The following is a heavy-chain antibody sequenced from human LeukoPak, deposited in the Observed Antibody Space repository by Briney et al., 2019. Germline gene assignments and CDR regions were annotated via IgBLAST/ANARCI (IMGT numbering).Heavy chain of an antibody. Sequence: GGSLRLSCAASGFTFSSYSMNWVRQAPGKGLEWVSHITASGTAMFYADSVKGRFPISRDNAKNSLYLQMNSLRDEDTAVYSCASSGSYRFDYWGQGTLVTVSS. CDR1: GFTFSSYS. V-gene: IGHV3-48*02. CDR3: ASSGSYRFDY. D-gene: IGHD1-26*01. CDR2: ITASGTAM. J-gene: IGHJ4*02.